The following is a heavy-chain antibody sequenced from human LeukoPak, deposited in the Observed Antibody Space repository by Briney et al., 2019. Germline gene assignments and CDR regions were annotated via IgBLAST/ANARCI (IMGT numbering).Heavy chain of an antibody. CDR3: ARESPSAEYFQH. D-gene: IGHD2-2*01. CDR1: GGSISSYY. Sequence: SETLSLTCTVSGGSISSYYWSWIRQHPGKGLEWIGYIYYSGSTYYNPSLKSRVTISVDTSKNQFSLKLSSVTAADTAVYYCARESPSAEYFQHWGQGTLVTVSS. J-gene: IGHJ1*01. V-gene: IGHV4-59*06. CDR2: IYYSGST.